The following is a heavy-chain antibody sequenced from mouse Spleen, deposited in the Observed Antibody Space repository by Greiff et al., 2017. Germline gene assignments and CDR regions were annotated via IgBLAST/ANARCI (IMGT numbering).Heavy chain of an antibody. V-gene: IGHV5-9-1*01. CDR2: ISSGGSYT. CDR1: GFTFSSYA. CDR3: ARQGRYAMDY. Sequence: DVMLVESGGGLVKPGGSLKLSCAASGFTFSSYAMSWVRQTPEKRLEWVATISSGGSYTYYPDSVKGRFTISRDNAKNTLYLQMSSLRSEVTAMYYCARQGRYAMDYWGQGTSVTVSS. J-gene: IGHJ4*01.